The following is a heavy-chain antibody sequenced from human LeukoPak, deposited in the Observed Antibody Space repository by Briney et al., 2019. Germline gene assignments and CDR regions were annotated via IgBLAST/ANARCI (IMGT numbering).Heavy chain of an antibody. V-gene: IGHV1-69*13. Sequence: SVKVSCKASGGTFSSYAISWVRQAPGQGLEWMGGIIPIFGTANYAQKFQGRVTITADESSSTAYMELSSLRSEDTAVYYCARGYIVVVPAAALYYYYGMDVWGQGTTVTVSS. CDR2: IIPIFGTA. D-gene: IGHD2-2*01. J-gene: IGHJ6*02. CDR3: ARGYIVVVPAAALYYYYGMDV. CDR1: GGTFSSYA.